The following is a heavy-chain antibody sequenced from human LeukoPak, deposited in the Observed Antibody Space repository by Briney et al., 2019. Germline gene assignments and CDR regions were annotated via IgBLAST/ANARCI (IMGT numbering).Heavy chain of an antibody. V-gene: IGHV4-61*02. CDR1: GGSISRGSYY. J-gene: IGHJ6*03. CDR2: IYTSGST. Sequence: SRTLSLTCTVSGGSISRGSYYWSWIRQPAGKGLEWIGRIYTSGSTNYNPSLKSRGTLSVDTSRTQFSLKLSSVTAADTAVYYCARAAARHSEYCSGGSCYSRDYYYMDVWGKGTTVTVSS. D-gene: IGHD2-15*01. CDR3: ARAAARHSEYCSGGSCYSRDYYYMDV.